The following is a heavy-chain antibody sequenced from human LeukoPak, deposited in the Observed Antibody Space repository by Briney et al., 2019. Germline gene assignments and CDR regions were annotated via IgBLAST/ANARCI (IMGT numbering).Heavy chain of an antibody. CDR3: ASMGYSYGYIDY. V-gene: IGHV4-31*03. D-gene: IGHD5-18*01. CDR1: GGSISSGGYY. Sequence: SQTLSLTCTVSGGSISSGGYYWSWIRQHPGQGLEWIGYIYYSGSTNYNPSLKSRVTISVDTSKNQFSLKLSSVTAADTAVYYCASMGYSYGYIDYWGQGTLVTVSS. CDR2: IYYSGST. J-gene: IGHJ4*02.